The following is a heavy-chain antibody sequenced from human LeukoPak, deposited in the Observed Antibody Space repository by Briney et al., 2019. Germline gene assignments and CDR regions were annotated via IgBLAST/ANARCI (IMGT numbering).Heavy chain of an antibody. CDR2: IHYSGST. CDR3: ARSPVLYYFDY. CDR1: AGSISSYY. V-gene: IGHV4-59*01. J-gene: IGHJ4*02. Sequence: SETLSLTCTVSAGSISSYYWSWIRQPPAKGLEWIGYIHYSGSTNYNPSLKSRVTISVDTSQNQFSLKLSSVTAADTAVYYCARSPVLYYFDYWGQGTLVTVSS.